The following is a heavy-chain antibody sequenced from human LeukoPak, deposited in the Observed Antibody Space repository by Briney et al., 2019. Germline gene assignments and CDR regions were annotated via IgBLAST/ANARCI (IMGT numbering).Heavy chain of an antibody. CDR1: GFTFSSYG. CDR3: AKDPDSSGYYLYYFDY. D-gene: IGHD3-22*01. J-gene: IGHJ4*02. Sequence: GRSLRLSCAASGFTFSSYGMHWVRQAPGQGLEWVAVISYDGSNKYYADSVKGRFTISRDNSKNTLYLQMNSLRAEDTAVYYCAKDPDSSGYYLYYFDYWGQGTLVTVSS. V-gene: IGHV3-30*18. CDR2: ISYDGSNK.